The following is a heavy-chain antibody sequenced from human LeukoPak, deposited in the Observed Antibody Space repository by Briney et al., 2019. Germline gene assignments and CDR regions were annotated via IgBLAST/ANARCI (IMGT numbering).Heavy chain of an antibody. J-gene: IGHJ6*02. V-gene: IGHV3-74*01. Sequence: GGSLRLSCAASGFTFSSYWMHWVRQAPGKGLVWVSRINPDGSTASYADSVKGRFTISRDSAKNTLYLQMNSLRAEDTAVYYCARLPNSWIQLSTDYYGMDVWGQGTTVTVSS. CDR3: ARLPNSWIQLSTDYYGMDV. D-gene: IGHD5-18*01. CDR1: GFTFSSYW. CDR2: INPDGSTA.